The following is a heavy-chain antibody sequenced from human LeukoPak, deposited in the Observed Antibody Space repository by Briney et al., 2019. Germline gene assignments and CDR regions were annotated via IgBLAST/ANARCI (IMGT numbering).Heavy chain of an antibody. J-gene: IGHJ6*03. Sequence: PSETLSLTCTVSGVSISRGSHYWSWIRQPAGKGLEWIGRIHTIGNTNYSPSLWRRVTISVDTSKNQFSLRLHSVTAADTAVYYCARGGDCSGGSCYYYYYMDVWGKGTTVTISS. V-gene: IGHV4-61*02. CDR3: ARGGDCSGGSCYYYYYMDV. D-gene: IGHD2-15*01. CDR2: IHTIGNT. CDR1: GVSISRGSHY.